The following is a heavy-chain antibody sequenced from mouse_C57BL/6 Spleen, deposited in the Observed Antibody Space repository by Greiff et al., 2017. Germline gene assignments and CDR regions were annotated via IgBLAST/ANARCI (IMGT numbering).Heavy chain of an antibody. CDR2: IDPTDSYT. J-gene: IGHJ3*01. Sequence: QVQLQQPGAELVKPGASVKLSCKASGYTFTSYWMQWVKQRPGQGLEWIGEIDPTDSYTNYNQKFKGKATLTVDTSSSTAYMQLSSLTSEASAVYYCARRDDYDPAWFAYWGQGTLVAVSA. CDR1: GYTFTSYW. V-gene: IGHV1-50*01. CDR3: ARRDDYDPAWFAY. D-gene: IGHD2-4*01.